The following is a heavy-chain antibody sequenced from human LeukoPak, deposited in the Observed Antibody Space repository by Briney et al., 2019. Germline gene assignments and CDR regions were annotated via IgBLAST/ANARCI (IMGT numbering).Heavy chain of an antibody. CDR3: ATNRVKFGDISYFDY. V-gene: IGHV4-39*07. J-gene: IGHJ4*02. D-gene: IGHD3-10*01. CDR1: GGSTSSSSYY. Sequence: SETLSLTCTVSGGSTSSSSYYWGWIRQPPGKGLEWIGSIYYSGSTYYNPSLKSRVTISVDTSKNQFSLKLSSVTAADTAVYYCATNRVKFGDISYFDYWGQGTLVTVSS. CDR2: IYYSGST.